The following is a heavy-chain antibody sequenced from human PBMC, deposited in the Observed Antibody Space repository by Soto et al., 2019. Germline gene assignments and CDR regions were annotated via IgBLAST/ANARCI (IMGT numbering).Heavy chain of an antibody. CDR2: IYYSGST. D-gene: IGHD1-20*01. V-gene: IGHV4-31*03. CDR1: GGSISSGGYY. CDR3: ARDTDNPPEHYGTDV. J-gene: IGHJ6*02. Sequence: SLPCTVSGGSISSGGYYWSWIRQHAGKGLEWIGYIYYSGSTYYNPSLKSRVTISVDTSKNQFSLKLSSVTAADTAVYYCARDTDNPPEHYGTDVWGQG.